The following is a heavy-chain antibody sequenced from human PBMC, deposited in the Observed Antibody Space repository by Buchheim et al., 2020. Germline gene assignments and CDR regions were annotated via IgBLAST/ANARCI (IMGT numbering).Heavy chain of an antibody. Sequence: QVQLVQSGPEVKKPGASVKVSCKASGYSFTSYDINWVRQAPGQGLEWMGWMNPESGNTGYAQKFQGRVTLTWKTSISTAYMELSSLRSEDTAVYYCASNLLATIPVGHDWAQGTL. CDR2: MNPESGNT. CDR1: GYSFTSYD. CDR3: ASNLLATIPVGHD. V-gene: IGHV1-8*01. J-gene: IGHJ4*02. D-gene: IGHD5-24*01.